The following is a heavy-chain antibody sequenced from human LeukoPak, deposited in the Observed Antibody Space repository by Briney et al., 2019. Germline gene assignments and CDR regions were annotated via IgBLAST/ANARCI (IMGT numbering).Heavy chain of an antibody. Sequence: SETLSLICTVSGGSISGSSYYWGWIRQPPGKGLEWIGYIYYSGSTTYNPSLKSRVTISVDTSKNQFSLKLSSVTAADTAVYYCARDFAVTTAYYYGMDVWGQGTTVTVSS. V-gene: IGHV4-61*01. CDR2: IYYSGST. D-gene: IGHD4-17*01. J-gene: IGHJ6*02. CDR3: ARDFAVTTAYYYGMDV. CDR1: GGSISGSSYY.